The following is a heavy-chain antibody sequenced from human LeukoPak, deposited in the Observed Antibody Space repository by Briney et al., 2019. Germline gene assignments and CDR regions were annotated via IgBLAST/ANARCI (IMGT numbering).Heavy chain of an antibody. CDR1: GLTFSTYS. CDR3: AKLTGDQDY. D-gene: IGHD7-27*01. J-gene: IGHJ4*02. V-gene: IGHV3-23*01. CDR2: ISTSGANT. Sequence: HPGGSLRLSCAASGLTFSTYSMSWVRQAPGKGLEWVSTISTSGANTYYADSVKGRFTISRDNSKNTLYLQMNSLRAEDTAIYYCAKLTGDQDYWGQGTLVTVSS.